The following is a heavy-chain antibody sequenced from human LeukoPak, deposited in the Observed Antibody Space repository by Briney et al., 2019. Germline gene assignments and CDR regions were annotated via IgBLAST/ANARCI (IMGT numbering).Heavy chain of an antibody. Sequence: SVKVSCKASGGTLKNYAITWVRQAPGQGLEWMGGTIPIFGTTNYAQKFQGRVTTTTDESTSTAYMELSSLRTEDTAVYYCAGDLVQATNGFAYWGQGTLVTVSS. CDR2: TIPIFGTT. J-gene: IGHJ4*02. D-gene: IGHD2-8*01. CDR1: GGTLKNYA. V-gene: IGHV1-69*05. CDR3: AGDLVQATNGFAY.